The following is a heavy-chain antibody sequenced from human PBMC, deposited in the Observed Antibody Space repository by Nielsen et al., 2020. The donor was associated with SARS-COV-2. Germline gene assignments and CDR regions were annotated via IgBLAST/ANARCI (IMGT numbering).Heavy chain of an antibody. CDR2: MNPNSGNT. CDR1: GYTFTSYY. Sequence: ASVKVSCKASGYTFTSYYMHWVRQATGQGLEWMGWMNPNSGNTGYAQKFQGRVTMTRNTSISTAYMELSSLRSEDTAVYYCARGSEYSYGDYYYYGMDVWGQGTTVTVSS. J-gene: IGHJ6*02. V-gene: IGHV1-8*02. D-gene: IGHD5-18*01. CDR3: ARGSEYSYGDYYYYGMDV.